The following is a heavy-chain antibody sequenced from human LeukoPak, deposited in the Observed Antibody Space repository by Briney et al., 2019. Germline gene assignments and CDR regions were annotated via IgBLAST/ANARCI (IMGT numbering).Heavy chain of an antibody. V-gene: IGHV1-69*01. D-gene: IGHD4-17*01. CDR2: SNPIFGTT. CDR1: GGAFKGYA. CDR3: ARGTTVTTAVLVPNDAFDI. J-gene: IGHJ3*02. Sequence: SVKLSCTASGGAFKGYAINWVRQAPGQGLEWMGGSNPIFGTTNFAPKFQGRVTIAADESTSTAYMELTSLKSEDTAVYYCARGTTVTTAVLVPNDAFDIWGQGTMVTVSS.